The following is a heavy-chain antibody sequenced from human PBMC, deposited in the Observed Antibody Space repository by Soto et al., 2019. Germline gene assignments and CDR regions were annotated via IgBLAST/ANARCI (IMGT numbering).Heavy chain of an antibody. CDR3: ARDRGYSYGYYYYGMDV. Sequence: SVKVSCKASGGTFSSYDISWVRQAPGQGLEWMGGIIPIFGTANYAQKFQGRVTITADESTSTAYMELSSLRSEDTAVYYCARDRGYSYGYYYYGMDVWGQGTTVTVSS. J-gene: IGHJ6*02. CDR1: GGTFSSYD. CDR2: IIPIFGTA. D-gene: IGHD5-18*01. V-gene: IGHV1-69*13.